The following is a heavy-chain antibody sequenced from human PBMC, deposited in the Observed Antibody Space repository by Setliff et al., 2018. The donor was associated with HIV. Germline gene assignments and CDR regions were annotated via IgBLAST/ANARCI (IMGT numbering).Heavy chain of an antibody. CDR2: IHRTGIEE. CDR3: ARWRWEQSEFDH. J-gene: IGHJ4*02. D-gene: IGHD1-1*01. Sequence: GGSLRLSCEGYGFTFSDHWMSWVRQAPGKGPEWVANIHRTGIEEYYMDSVKGRFTISRDNAKNSQYLLMSDLRAEDTAFYYCARWRWEQSEFDHWGQGILVTVSS. V-gene: IGHV3-7*03. CDR1: GFTFSDHW.